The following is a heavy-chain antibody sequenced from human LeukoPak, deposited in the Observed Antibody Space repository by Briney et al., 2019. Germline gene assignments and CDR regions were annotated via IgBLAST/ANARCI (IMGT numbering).Heavy chain of an antibody. D-gene: IGHD3-10*01. CDR1: GFTFSSYG. V-gene: IGHV3-48*01. Sequence: PGGSLRLSCAASGFTFSSYGMNWVRQAPGKGLEWVSHISIGGGSIYYADSVKGRFTISRDDAENSLYLQMNSLRAEDTAVYYCAGDYLHYGGWGQGTLVTVSS. J-gene: IGHJ4*02. CDR3: AGDYLHYGG. CDR2: ISIGGGSI.